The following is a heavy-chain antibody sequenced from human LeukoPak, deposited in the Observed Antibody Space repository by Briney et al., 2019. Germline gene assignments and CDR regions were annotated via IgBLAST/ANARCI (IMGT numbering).Heavy chain of an antibody. V-gene: IGHV3-48*01. CDR2: ISSSSTI. D-gene: IGHD5-18*01. CDR3: ARGSGGYSYGPDY. J-gene: IGHJ4*02. CDR1: GFTVSSYS. Sequence: GGSLRLSCAASGFTVSSYSMNWVRQAPGKGLEWVSYISSSSTIYYADSVKGRFTISRDNAKNSLYLQMNSLRAEDTAVYYCARGSGGYSYGPDYWGQGTLVTVSS.